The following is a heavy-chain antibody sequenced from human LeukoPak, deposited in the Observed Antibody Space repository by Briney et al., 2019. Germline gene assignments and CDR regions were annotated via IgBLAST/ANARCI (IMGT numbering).Heavy chain of an antibody. CDR1: GFTFSSYA. D-gene: IGHD7-27*01. CDR3: ARDYTGGWNDY. CDR2: INFSGNNT. Sequence: GGSLRLSCSASGFTFSSYAMNWVRQAPGKGLEWISTINFSGNNTFYADSVKGRFTISRDNAKNSLYLQMNSLRAEDTAVYYCARDYTGGWNDYWGQGTLVTVSS. V-gene: IGHV3-21*01. J-gene: IGHJ4*02.